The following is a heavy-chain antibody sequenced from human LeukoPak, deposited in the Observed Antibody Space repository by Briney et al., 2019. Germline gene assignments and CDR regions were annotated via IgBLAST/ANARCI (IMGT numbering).Heavy chain of an antibody. V-gene: IGHV1-69*13. D-gene: IGHD5-12*01. J-gene: IGHJ6*03. Sequence: ASVKVSCKASGGTFSSYAISWVRQAPGQGLEWMGGIIPIFGTANYAQKFQGRVTITADESTSTAYMELSSLRSEDTAVYYCARSVYSGYDYGDMDVWGKGTTVTDSS. CDR3: ARSVYSGYDYGDMDV. CDR1: GGTFSSYA. CDR2: IIPIFGTA.